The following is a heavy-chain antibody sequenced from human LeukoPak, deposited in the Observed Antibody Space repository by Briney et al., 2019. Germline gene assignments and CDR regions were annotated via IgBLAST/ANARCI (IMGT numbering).Heavy chain of an antibody. D-gene: IGHD5-24*01. J-gene: IGHJ4*02. CDR2: IFYNGST. Sequence: SETLSLTCTVSGGSISSSNYYWGWIRQPPGRGLEWIGGIFYNGSTYYNPSLKSRVSISSDTSRSQFSVKLSSVTAADTAVYYCARQEVEMGTPTDCWGQGTLVTVSS. CDR3: ARQEVEMGTPTDC. CDR1: GGSISSSNYY. V-gene: IGHV4-39*01.